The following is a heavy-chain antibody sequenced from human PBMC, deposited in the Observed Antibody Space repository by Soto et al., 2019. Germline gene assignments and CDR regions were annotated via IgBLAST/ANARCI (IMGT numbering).Heavy chain of an antibody. CDR2: INHSGST. Sequence: KTSETLSLTCAVYGGSFSGYYWSWIRQPPGKELEWIGEINHSGSTNYNPSLKSRVTISVDTSKNQFSLKLSSVTAADTAVYYCARVSGMAAAVTYNWFDPWGQGTLVTV. CDR3: ARVSGMAAAVTYNWFDP. D-gene: IGHD6-13*01. J-gene: IGHJ5*02. V-gene: IGHV4-34*01. CDR1: GGSFSGYY.